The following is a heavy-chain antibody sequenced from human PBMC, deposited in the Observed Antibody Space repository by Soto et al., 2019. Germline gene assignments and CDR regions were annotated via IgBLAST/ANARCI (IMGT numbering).Heavy chain of an antibody. V-gene: IGHV3-7*01. CDR2: IKQDGSEK. J-gene: IGHJ6*02. D-gene: IGHD3-10*01. Sequence: GGSLRLSCAASGFTFSSYWMSWVRQAPGKGLEWVANIKQDGSEKYYVDSVKGRFTISRDDAKNSLYLQMNSLRAEDTAVYYCARDSVRGTKIWYYGMDVWGQGTTVTVSS. CDR3: ARDSVRGTKIWYYGMDV. CDR1: GFTFSSYW.